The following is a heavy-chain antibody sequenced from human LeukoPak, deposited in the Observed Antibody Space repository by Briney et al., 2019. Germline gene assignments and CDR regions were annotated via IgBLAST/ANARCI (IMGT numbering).Heavy chain of an antibody. V-gene: IGHV3-64*04. CDR2: ISSNGGST. Sequence: GGSLRLSCSASGFTFSTSAMHWVRQAPGKGLEYVSAISSNGGSTYYADSVKGRVTISRDNAKNSLYLQMNSLRAEDTAVYYCARNMGDYWGQGTLVTVSS. J-gene: IGHJ4*02. CDR1: GFTFSTSA. D-gene: IGHD2/OR15-2a*01. CDR3: ARNMGDY.